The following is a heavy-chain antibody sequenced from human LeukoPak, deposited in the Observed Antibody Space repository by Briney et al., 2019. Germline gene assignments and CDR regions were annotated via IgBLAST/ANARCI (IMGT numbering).Heavy chain of an antibody. D-gene: IGHD2-15*01. CDR3: ARDLELGYCSGGSCYEGY. V-gene: IGHV1-46*01. Sequence: GASVTVSCKASGYTFTSYYMHWVRQAPGQGLEWMGIINPSGGSTSYAQKFQGRVTMTRDTSTSTVYMELSSLRSEDTAVYYCARDLELGYCSGGSCYEGYWGQGTLVTVSS. CDR2: INPSGGST. J-gene: IGHJ4*02. CDR1: GYTFTSYY.